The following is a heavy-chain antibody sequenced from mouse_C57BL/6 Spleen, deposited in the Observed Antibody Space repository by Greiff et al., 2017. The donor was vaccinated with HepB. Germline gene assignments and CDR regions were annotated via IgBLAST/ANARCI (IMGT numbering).Heavy chain of an antibody. V-gene: IGHV5-12*01. CDR3: ARTYYGYFDV. CDR2: ISNGGGST. J-gene: IGHJ1*03. CDR1: GFTFSDYY. Sequence: EVMLVESGGGLVQPGGSLKLSCAASGFTFSDYYMYWVRQTPEKRLEWVAYISNGGGSTYYPDTVKGRFTISRDNAKNTLYLQMSRLKSEDTAMYYCARTYYGYFDVWGTGTTVTVSS.